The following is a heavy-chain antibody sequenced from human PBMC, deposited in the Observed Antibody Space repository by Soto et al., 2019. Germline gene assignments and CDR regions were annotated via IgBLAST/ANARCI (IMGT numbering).Heavy chain of an antibody. V-gene: IGHV1-3*01. CDR1: GYTFTSYA. CDR3: ARVIGGWYYFDY. CDR2: INAGNGNT. Sequence: QVQLVQSGAEVKKPGASVKVSCKASGYTFTSYAMHWVRQAPGQRLEWMGWINAGNGNTKYSQKFQGRATITRDTSASTAYMELRSLRSEDTAVYYCARVIGGWYYFDYWGQGPLVTVSS. J-gene: IGHJ4*02. D-gene: IGHD6-19*01.